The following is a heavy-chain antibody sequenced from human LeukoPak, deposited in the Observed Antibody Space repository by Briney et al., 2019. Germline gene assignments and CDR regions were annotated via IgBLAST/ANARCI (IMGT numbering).Heavy chain of an antibody. D-gene: IGHD5-12*01. CDR1: GGTFSSYA. J-gene: IGHJ6*03. V-gene: IGHV1-69*13. Sequence: ASVKVSCKASGGTFSSYAISWVRQAPGQGLEWMGGIIPIFGTANYAQKFQGRVTITADESTSTAYMELSSLRSEDTAVYYCARVNVDIVATNYYYYYMDVWGKGTTVTISS. CDR2: IIPIFGTA. CDR3: ARVNVDIVATNYYYYYMDV.